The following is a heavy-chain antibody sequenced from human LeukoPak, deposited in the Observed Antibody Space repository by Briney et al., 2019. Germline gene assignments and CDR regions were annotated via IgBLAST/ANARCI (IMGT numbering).Heavy chain of an antibody. CDR2: INHSGST. CDR1: GGSFSGYY. CDR3: ARGSGYANDAFDI. J-gene: IGHJ3*02. V-gene: IGHV4-34*01. Sequence: SETLSLTCAVYGGSFSGYYWSWIRQPPGKGLEWIGEINHSGSTNYNPSLKSRVTISVDTSKNQFSLKLSSVTAADTAVYYCARGSGYANDAFDIWGQGTMVPVSS. D-gene: IGHD5-12*01.